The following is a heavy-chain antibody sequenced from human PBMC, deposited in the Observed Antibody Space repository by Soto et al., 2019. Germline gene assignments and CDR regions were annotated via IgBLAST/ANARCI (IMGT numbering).Heavy chain of an antibody. J-gene: IGHJ6*02. CDR3: AKVLAAAIYYGMDV. D-gene: IGHD6-13*01. V-gene: IGHV3-23*01. Sequence: EVQLLESGGGLVQPGGSLRLSCAASGFTFSSYAMSWVRQAPGKGLEWVSAISGSGGSTYYADSVKGRFTISRDNSKNTLYLQMTSLRAEDTAVYYCAKVLAAAIYYGMDVWGQGTTVTVSS. CDR1: GFTFSSYA. CDR2: ISGSGGST.